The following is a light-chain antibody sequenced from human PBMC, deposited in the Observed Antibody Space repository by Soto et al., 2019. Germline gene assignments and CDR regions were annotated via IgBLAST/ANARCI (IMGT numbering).Light chain of an antibody. J-gene: IGKJ5*01. CDR3: QQYGSSPPIT. V-gene: IGKV3-20*01. CDR2: GAS. Sequence: DIVMTQSPLSLPVTPGEPASISCRSSQSLLHSNGYNYLAWYQQKPGQAPRLLXYGASTRATGIPARFSGSGSGTDFTLTISSLEPEDFAVYYCQQYGSSPPITFGQGTRLEIK. CDR1: QSLLHSNGYNY.